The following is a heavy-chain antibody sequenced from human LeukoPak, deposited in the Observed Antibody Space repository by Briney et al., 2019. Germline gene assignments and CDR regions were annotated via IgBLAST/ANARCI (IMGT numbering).Heavy chain of an antibody. V-gene: IGHV3-30*02. CDR2: IRYDGSNK. J-gene: IGHJ4*02. CDR3: ARHAGNGLHYFDY. CDR1: GFTFSNYG. D-gene: IGHD5-24*01. Sequence: GGSLRLSCAASGFTFSNYGMHWVRQTPGKGLEWVAFIRYDGSNKNYADSVKGRFTISRDNSKNTLYLQMRSLRAEDTAVYYCARHAGNGLHYFDYWGQGTLVTVSS.